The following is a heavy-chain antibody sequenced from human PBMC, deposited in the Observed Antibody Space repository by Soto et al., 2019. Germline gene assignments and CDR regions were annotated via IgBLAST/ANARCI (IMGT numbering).Heavy chain of an antibody. D-gene: IGHD3-22*01. CDR3: ARRSGWYYYDSSDYLY. V-gene: IGHV4-4*02. J-gene: IGHJ4*02. Sequence: QVQLQESGPGLVKPSGTLSLTCAVSGGSISSSNWWSWVRQPPGKGLEGIGEIYHSGSTNYNQSLKSRGTISVDKSKNQFSLKLRSVTAAVTAVYYCARRSGWYYYDSSDYLYWGQGTLVTVSS. CDR2: IYHSGST. CDR1: GGSISSSNW.